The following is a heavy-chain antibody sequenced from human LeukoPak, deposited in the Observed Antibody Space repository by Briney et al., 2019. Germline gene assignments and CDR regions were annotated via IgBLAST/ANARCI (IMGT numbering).Heavy chain of an antibody. CDR3: AKDIGFGEVYYYYGMDV. CDR1: GFTFSSYG. CDR2: ISYDGSNK. D-gene: IGHD3-10*01. V-gene: IGHV3-30*18. Sequence: PGGSLRLSCAASGFTFSSYGMHWVRQAPGKGLEWVAVISYDGSNKYYADSVKGRFTISRDSSKNTLYLQMNSLRAEDTAVYYCAKDIGFGEVYYYYGMDVWGQGTTVTVSS. J-gene: IGHJ6*02.